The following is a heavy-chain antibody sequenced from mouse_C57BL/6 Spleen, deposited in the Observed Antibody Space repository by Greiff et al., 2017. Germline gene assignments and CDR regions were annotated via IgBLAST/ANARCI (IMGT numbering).Heavy chain of an antibody. Sequence: QVQLQQSGAELVKPGASVKMSCKASGYTFTSYWITWVKQRPGQGLEWIGDIYPGSGSTNYNEKFKSKATLTVDTSSSTAYMQLSSLTSEDSAVYYCARTLITTVGGNAMDYGGQGTSVTVSS. CDR1: GYTFTSYW. J-gene: IGHJ4*01. CDR2: IYPGSGST. CDR3: ARTLITTVGGNAMDY. D-gene: IGHD1-1*01. V-gene: IGHV1-55*01.